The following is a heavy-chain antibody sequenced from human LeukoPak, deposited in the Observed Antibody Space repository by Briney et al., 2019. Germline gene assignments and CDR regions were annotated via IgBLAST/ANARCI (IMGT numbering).Heavy chain of an antibody. V-gene: IGHV3-74*01. CDR2: INSDGSST. CDR3: AKDLLGITPTDAFDI. Sequence: GGSLRLSCAASGFTFSSYWVHWVRQAPGKGLVWVSRINSDGSSTYYADSVKGRFTISRDNSKNTLYLQMNSLRAEDTAVYYCAKDLLGITPTDAFDIWGQGTMVTVSS. CDR1: GFTFSSYW. J-gene: IGHJ3*02. D-gene: IGHD7-27*01.